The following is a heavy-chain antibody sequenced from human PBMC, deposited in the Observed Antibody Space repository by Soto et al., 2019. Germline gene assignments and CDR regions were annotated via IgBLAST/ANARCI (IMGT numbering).Heavy chain of an antibody. D-gene: IGHD5-12*01. V-gene: IGHV3-53*01. Sequence: GGSLRLSCAASGFTVSSNYMSWVRQAPGKGLEWVSVIYSGGSTYYADSVKGRFTISRDNSKNTLYLQMNSLRAEDTAVYYCAREGSRDGYKNYYGMDVWGQGTTVTVSS. CDR1: GFTVSSNY. CDR2: IYSGGST. CDR3: AREGSRDGYKNYYGMDV. J-gene: IGHJ6*02.